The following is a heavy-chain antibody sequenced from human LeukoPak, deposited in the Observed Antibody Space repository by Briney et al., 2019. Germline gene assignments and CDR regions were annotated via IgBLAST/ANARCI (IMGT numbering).Heavy chain of an antibody. D-gene: IGHD3-22*01. CDR3: ARHSGADSSGPPPDY. J-gene: IGHJ4*02. CDR2: IYPGDSDT. CDR1: GYSFTSYW. V-gene: IGHV5-51*01. Sequence: GESLKISCKGSGYSFTSYWIGWVRQMPGKGLEWMGVIYPGDSDTRYSPSFQGQVTISVDNSITTAYLQWSSLKASDTAMYYCARHSGADSSGPPPDYWGQGTLVTVSS.